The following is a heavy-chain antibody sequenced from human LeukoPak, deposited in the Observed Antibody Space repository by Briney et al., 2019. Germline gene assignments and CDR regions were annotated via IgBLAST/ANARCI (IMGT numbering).Heavy chain of an antibody. CDR1: GFTFSTYW. J-gene: IGHJ4*02. CDR2: IRPEGTEK. V-gene: IGHV3-7*05. Sequence: GGSLRLSCAASGFTFSTYWMSWVRQAPGKGLEWVANIRPEGTEKYYVDSVKGRFTISRDNAKNSLYLQMNSLRAEDTAVYYCARGDLYGSGRPEYYFDYWGQGTLVTVSS. D-gene: IGHD3-10*01. CDR3: ARGDLYGSGRPEYYFDY.